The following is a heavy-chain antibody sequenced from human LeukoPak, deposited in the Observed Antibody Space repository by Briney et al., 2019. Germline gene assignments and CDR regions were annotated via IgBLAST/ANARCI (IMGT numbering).Heavy chain of an antibody. V-gene: IGHV3-23*01. J-gene: IGHJ4*02. CDR3: AKARGRDGYKDELDY. CDR2: ISGSGGST. Sequence: GGSLRLSCAASEFTFSSCAMSWVCQAPGEGLEWVSVISGSGGSTYYADSVKGRFTISRDNSKNTLYLQMNSLRAEDTAVYYCAKARGRDGYKDELDYWGQGTLVTVSS. D-gene: IGHD5-24*01. CDR1: EFTFSSCA.